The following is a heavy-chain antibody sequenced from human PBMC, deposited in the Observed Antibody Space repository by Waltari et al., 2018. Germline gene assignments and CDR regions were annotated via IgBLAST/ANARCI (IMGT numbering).Heavy chain of an antibody. CDR1: AYTLTELS. CDR3: ATDGHSPAAGAY. J-gene: IGHJ4*02. D-gene: IGHD6-13*01. CDR2: FDPEDGET. V-gene: IGHV1-24*01. Sequence: QLVQPVAEVKTTGASAMVSCKVSAYTLTELSMQWRRQAPGKGLEWMGGFDPEDGETIYAQKFQGRVTMTEDTSTDTAYMELSSLRSEDTAVYYCATDGHSPAAGAYWGQGTLVTVSS.